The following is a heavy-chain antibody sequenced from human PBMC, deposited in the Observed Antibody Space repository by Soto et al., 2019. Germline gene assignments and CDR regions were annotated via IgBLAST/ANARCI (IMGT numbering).Heavy chain of an antibody. CDR1: GGSISSYY. Sequence: QVQLQESGPGLVKPSETLSLTCTVSGGSISSYYWSWNRQPAGKGLEWIGRIYTSGSTNYNPSLKSRVTMSVDTSKNQFSLKLSSVTAADTAVYYCARVTYYYDSSGYYYEEDYYFDYWGQGTLVTVSS. CDR3: ARVTYYYDSSGYYYEEDYYFDY. CDR2: IYTSGST. J-gene: IGHJ4*02. V-gene: IGHV4-4*07. D-gene: IGHD3-22*01.